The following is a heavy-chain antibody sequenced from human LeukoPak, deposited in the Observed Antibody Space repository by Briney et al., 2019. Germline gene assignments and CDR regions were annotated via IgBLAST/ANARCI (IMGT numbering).Heavy chain of an antibody. CDR2: ISGSGGST. D-gene: IGHD3-22*01. CDR3: AKGTYDSSGYPEPFDY. J-gene: IGHJ4*02. Sequence: GGSLRLSCAASGFTSSSHAMSWVRQAPGKGLEWVSAISGSGGSTYYADSVKGRFAISRDNSKNTLYLQMNSLRAEDTAVYYCAKGTYDSSGYPEPFDYWGQGTLVTVSS. CDR1: GFTSSSHA. V-gene: IGHV3-23*01.